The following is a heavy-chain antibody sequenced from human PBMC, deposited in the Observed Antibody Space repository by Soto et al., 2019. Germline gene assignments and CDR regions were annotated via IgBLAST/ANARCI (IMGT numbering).Heavy chain of an antibody. CDR2: ISGSGGST. CDR3: AKGTPDTAMVDYYYYGMDV. Sequence: GGSLRLSCAASGFTFSSYAMSWVRQAPGKGLEWVSAISGSGGSTYYADSVKGRFTISRDNSKNTLYLQMNSLRAEDTAVYYCAKGTPDTAMVDYYYYGMDVWGQGTTVTVSS. D-gene: IGHD5-18*01. CDR1: GFTFSSYA. J-gene: IGHJ6*02. V-gene: IGHV3-23*01.